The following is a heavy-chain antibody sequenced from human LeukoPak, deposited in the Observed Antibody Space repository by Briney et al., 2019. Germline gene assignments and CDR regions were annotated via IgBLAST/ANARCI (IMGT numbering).Heavy chain of an antibody. CDR2: INPNSGGT. J-gene: IGHJ4*02. CDR3: ARRDGYSLGPFDY. Sequence: ASVKVSCKASGYTFTGYYMHWVRQAPGQGLEWMGWINPNSGGTNYAQKFQGRVTMTRDMSTSTVYMELSSLRSEDTAVYYCARRDGYSLGPFDYWGQGTLVTASS. V-gene: IGHV1-2*02. CDR1: GYTFTGYY. D-gene: IGHD5-24*01.